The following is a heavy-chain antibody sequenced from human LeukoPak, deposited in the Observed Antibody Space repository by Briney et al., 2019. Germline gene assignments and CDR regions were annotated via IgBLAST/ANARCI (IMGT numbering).Heavy chain of an antibody. CDR1: GFTFSSYG. V-gene: IGHV3-7*01. D-gene: IGHD3-22*01. CDR2: IKQDGSEK. Sequence: GGSLRLSCAASGFTFSSYGMHWVRQAPGKGLGWVANIKQDGSEKYYVDSVKGRFTISRDNSMNTLYLQMNSLRAEDTAVYYCARTRGRGYYDYWGQGTLVTVSS. J-gene: IGHJ4*02. CDR3: ARTRGRGYYDY.